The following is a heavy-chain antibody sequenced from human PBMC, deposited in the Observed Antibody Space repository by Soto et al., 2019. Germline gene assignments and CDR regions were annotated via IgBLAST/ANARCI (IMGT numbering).Heavy chain of an antibody. CDR3: ARGSPITMIVYN. J-gene: IGHJ4*02. Sequence: SETLSLTCAVSGGSISSGGYSWSWIRQPPGKGLEWIGYIYHSGSTYYNPSLKSRVTISVDRSKNQFSLKLSSVTAADTAVYYCARGSPITMIVYNWGQGTLVTVS. V-gene: IGHV4-30-2*01. D-gene: IGHD3-22*01. CDR1: GGSISSGGYS. CDR2: IYHSGST.